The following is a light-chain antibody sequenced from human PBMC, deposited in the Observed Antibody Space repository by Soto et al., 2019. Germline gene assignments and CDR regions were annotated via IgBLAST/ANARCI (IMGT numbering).Light chain of an antibody. CDR3: QQLNSYPYT. J-gene: IGKJ2*01. Sequence: DIQLTQSPSFLSASVGDRVTITCRASQGISSFLAWYQQKPGKAPKLLIYAASTFQSGVPPRFSGSGSGTEFTLTISSLQPEDFATYYCQQLNSYPYTFGQGTNLEIK. V-gene: IGKV1-9*01. CDR1: QGISSF. CDR2: AAS.